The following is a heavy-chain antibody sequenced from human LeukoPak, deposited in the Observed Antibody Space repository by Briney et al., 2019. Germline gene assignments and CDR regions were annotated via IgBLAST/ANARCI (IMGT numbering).Heavy chain of an antibody. Sequence: SETLSLTCTVSGGSISSYSWSWIRQPPGKGLEWIGYIYYSGTTDYNPSLKSRVTISVDTSKNQFSLKLTSVTAADTAVYYCARSSGWYEYWGQGTLVTVSS. CDR1: GGSISSYS. CDR3: ARSSGWYEY. CDR2: IYYSGTT. D-gene: IGHD6-19*01. V-gene: IGHV4-59*08. J-gene: IGHJ4*02.